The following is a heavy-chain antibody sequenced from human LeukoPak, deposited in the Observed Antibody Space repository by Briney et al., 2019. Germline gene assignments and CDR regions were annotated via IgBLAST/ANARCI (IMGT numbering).Heavy chain of an antibody. D-gene: IGHD6-19*01. CDR3: ARMHSVAEFDY. J-gene: IGHJ4*02. CDR2: INPNSGGT. CDR1: GYTFTGYY. Sequence: ASVKVSCKASGYTFTGYYMHWVRQAPGQGLEWMGWINPNSGGTNYAQKFQGRVTMTTDTSTSTAYMELRSLRSDDTAVYYCARMHSVAEFDYWGQGTLVTVSS. V-gene: IGHV1-2*02.